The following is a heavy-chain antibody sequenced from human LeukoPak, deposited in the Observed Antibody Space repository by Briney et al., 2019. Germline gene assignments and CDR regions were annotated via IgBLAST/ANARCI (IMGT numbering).Heavy chain of an antibody. CDR3: AKGRGTTVTSAANY. J-gene: IGHJ4*02. V-gene: IGHV3-53*01. CDR2: IYGGGGT. CDR1: GFTFSSYW. Sequence: PGGSLRLSCTASGFTFSSYWMHWVRQAPGKGLVWVSLIYGGGGTYYADSVKGRFTISRHNSENTLYLEMNSLRAEDTAVYYCAKGRGTTVTSAANYWGQGTLVTVSS. D-gene: IGHD4-17*01.